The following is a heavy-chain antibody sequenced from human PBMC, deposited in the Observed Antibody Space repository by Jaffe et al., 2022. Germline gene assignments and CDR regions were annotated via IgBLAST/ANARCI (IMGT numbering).Heavy chain of an antibody. V-gene: IGHV3-30*02. D-gene: IGHD3-10*01. CDR2: IRYDGSNK. CDR1: GFTFSSYG. CDR3: AKDPKYYGSGWAYFDY. Sequence: QVQLVESGGGVVQPGGSLRLSCAASGFTFSSYGMHWVRQAPGKGLEWVAFIRYDGSNKYYADSVKGRFTISRDNSKNTLYLQMNSLRAEDTAVYYCAKDPKYYGSGWAYFDYWGQGTLVTVSS. J-gene: IGHJ4*02.